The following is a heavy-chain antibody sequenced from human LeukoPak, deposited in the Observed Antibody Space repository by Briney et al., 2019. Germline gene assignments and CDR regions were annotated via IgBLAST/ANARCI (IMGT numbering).Heavy chain of an antibody. CDR3: ARSRLTIDYYYYYMDV. J-gene: IGHJ6*03. V-gene: IGHV5-51*01. CDR1: GYSFTSHW. Sequence: GESLKISCKGSGYSFTSHWIGRVRQMPGKGLEWMGIIYPGDSDTRYSPSFQGQVTISADKSISTAYLQWSSLKASDTAMYYCARSRLTIDYYYYYMDVWGKGTTVTVSS. D-gene: IGHD5-24*01. CDR2: IYPGDSDT.